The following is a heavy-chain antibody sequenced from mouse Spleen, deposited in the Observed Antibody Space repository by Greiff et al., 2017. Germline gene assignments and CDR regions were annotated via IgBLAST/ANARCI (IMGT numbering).Heavy chain of an antibody. J-gene: IGHJ3*01. Sequence: EVNVVESGGGLVKPGGSLKLSCAASGFTFSDYGMHWVRQAPEKGLEWVAYISSGSSTIYYADTVKGRFTISRDNAKNTLFLQMTSLRSEDTAMYYCARNDAAWFAYWGQGTLVTVSA. CDR1: GFTFSDYG. CDR3: ARNDAAWFAY. D-gene: IGHD2-12*01. V-gene: IGHV5-17*01. CDR2: ISSGSSTI.